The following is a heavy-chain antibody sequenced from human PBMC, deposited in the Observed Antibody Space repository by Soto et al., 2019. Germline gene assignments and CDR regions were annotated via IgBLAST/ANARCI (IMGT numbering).Heavy chain of an antibody. V-gene: IGHV1-69*13. J-gene: IGHJ3*02. D-gene: IGHD3-22*01. Sequence: SVKVSCKASGGTFSSYAISWVRQAPGQGLEWMGGIIPIFGTANYAQKFQGRVTITADESTSTAYMELSSLRSEDTAVYYCASFAGRIEYYYDSSGPQDDAFDIWGQGTMVTVSS. CDR1: GGTFSSYA. CDR2: IIPIFGTA. CDR3: ASFAGRIEYYYDSSGPQDDAFDI.